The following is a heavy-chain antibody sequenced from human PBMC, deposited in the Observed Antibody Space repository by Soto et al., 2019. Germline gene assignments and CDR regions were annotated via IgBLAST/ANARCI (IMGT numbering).Heavy chain of an antibody. V-gene: IGHV4-4*02. J-gene: IGHJ6*02. CDR2: IYHSGST. Sequence: QVQLQESGPGLVKPSGTLSLTCAVSGGSISSSNWWSWVRQPPGKGLGWIGEIYHSGSTNYNPSLENRVTISVDKSNNQFSLALSSVNAGDTAVYYCARVSGSYYYGMDVWGQGTTVTVSS. D-gene: IGHD3-10*01. CDR1: GGSISSSNW. CDR3: ARVSGSYYYGMDV.